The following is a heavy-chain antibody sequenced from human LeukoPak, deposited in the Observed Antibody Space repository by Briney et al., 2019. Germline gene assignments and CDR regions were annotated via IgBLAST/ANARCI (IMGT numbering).Heavy chain of an antibody. CDR3: ARDRVDSQGPAFDI. D-gene: IGHD2-15*01. CDR1: GGSMSSHY. J-gene: IGHJ3*02. Sequence: SETLSLTCTVSGGSMSSHYWSWIRQPPGKGLEWIGYISYSGSTNYNPSLKSRVTISVDTSKNQFSLKLSSVTAADTAVYYCARDRVDSQGPAFDIWGQGTMVTVSS. CDR2: ISYSGST. V-gene: IGHV4-59*11.